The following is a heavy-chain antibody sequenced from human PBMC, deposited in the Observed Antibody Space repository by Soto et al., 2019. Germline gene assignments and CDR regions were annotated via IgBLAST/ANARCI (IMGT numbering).Heavy chain of an antibody. CDR2: ISGSGGST. V-gene: IGHV3-23*01. CDR1: GFTFSSYA. Sequence: LRLSCAASGFTFSSYAMSWVRQAPGKGLEWVSAISGSGGSTYYADSVKGRFTISRDNSKNTLYLQMSSLRAEDMAVYYCAKGIQLSHMAVDWLDPWGQGTLVTVSS. CDR3: AKGIQLSHMAVDWLDP. D-gene: IGHD5-18*01. J-gene: IGHJ5*02.